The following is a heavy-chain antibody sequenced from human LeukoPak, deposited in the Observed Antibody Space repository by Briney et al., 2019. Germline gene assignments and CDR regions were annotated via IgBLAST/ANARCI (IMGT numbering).Heavy chain of an antibody. D-gene: IGHD2/OR15-2a*01. V-gene: IGHV1-24*01. CDR2: FDPEDGET. CDR1: GYTLTELS. Sequence: ASVKVSCKVSGYTLTELSMHWVRQAPGKGLEWMGGFDPEDGETIYAQKFQGRVTMTEDTSTDTAYMELSSLRSEDTAVYYCATEHLLAPYYYYYYGMDVWGQGTTVTVSS. CDR3: ATEHLLAPYYYYYYGMDV. J-gene: IGHJ6*02.